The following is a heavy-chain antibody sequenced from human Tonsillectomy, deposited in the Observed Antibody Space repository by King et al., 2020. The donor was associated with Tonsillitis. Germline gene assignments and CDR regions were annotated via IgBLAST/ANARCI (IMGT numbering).Heavy chain of an antibody. Sequence: VQLVESGGGLVQPGGSLRLSCAASGFTVSSTYMSWVRQAPGKGLEWVSVIYSGGITYYADSVKGRFTISRDNAKNSLYLQMNSLRDEDTAVYYCARVAPGVVVPPPAHHGGQGTVVPVPS. CDR3: ARVAPGVVVPPPAHH. V-gene: IGHV3-53*01. J-gene: IGHJ1*01. D-gene: IGHD2-15*01. CDR2: IYSGGIT. CDR1: GFTVSSTY.